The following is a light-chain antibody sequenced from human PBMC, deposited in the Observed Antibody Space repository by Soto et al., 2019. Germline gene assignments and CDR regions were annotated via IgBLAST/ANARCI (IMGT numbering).Light chain of an antibody. CDR3: QQRYNWPPIT. CDR2: DAS. Sequence: EILLTQSPATLSLSPGERATLSCRASQSVSTYLAWYQQKPGQAPRRLIYDASNRATGIPARFSGSGSGTDFTLTISSLEPEDFAIYYCQQRYNWPPITFGQGTRLEIK. V-gene: IGKV3-11*01. J-gene: IGKJ5*01. CDR1: QSVSTY.